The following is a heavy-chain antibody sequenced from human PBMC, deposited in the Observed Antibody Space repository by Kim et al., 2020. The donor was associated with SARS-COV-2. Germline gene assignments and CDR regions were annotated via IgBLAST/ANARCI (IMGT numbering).Heavy chain of an antibody. Sequence: ASVKVSCKASGYTFTSYGISWVRQAPGQGLEWMGWISAYNGNTNYAQKLQGRVTMTTDTSTSTAYMELRSLRSDDTAVYYCATTGVGYDSNYYYYYGMDVWGQGTTVTVSS. CDR2: ISAYNGNT. J-gene: IGHJ6*02. D-gene: IGHD5-12*01. CDR1: GYTFTSYG. V-gene: IGHV1-18*01. CDR3: ATTGVGYDSNYYYYYGMDV.